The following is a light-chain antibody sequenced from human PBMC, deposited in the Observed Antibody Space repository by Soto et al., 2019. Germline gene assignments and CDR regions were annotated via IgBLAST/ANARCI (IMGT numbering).Light chain of an antibody. Sequence: DIVMTQSPDSLAVSLGERATINCKSSQSVLYSSNNQNYLAWYQQRPGQPPKLLIYWASTRESGVPDRFSGSGSGTDFTLTISSLQAEDVAVYYCQQYHSTPFTFGQGTKLEIK. J-gene: IGKJ2*01. CDR1: QSVLYSSNNQNY. V-gene: IGKV4-1*01. CDR3: QQYHSTPFT. CDR2: WAS.